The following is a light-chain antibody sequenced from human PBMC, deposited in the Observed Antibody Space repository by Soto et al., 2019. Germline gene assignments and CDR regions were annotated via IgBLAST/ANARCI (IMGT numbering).Light chain of an antibody. CDR3: HQSNSLPYT. Sequence: DIQMTQSPSSVSASVGDRVTITCRASQGIGSWLAWYQQKPGKAPKLLIYAASSLQGAVPSRFSGGGSGTDFTLTISILQPEDYATYYCHQSNSLPYTFGQGTKLESK. J-gene: IGKJ2*01. CDR1: QGIGSW. V-gene: IGKV1D-12*01. CDR2: AAS.